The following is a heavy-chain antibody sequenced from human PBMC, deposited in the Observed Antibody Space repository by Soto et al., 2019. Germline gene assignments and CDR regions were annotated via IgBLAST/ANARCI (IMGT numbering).Heavy chain of an antibody. J-gene: IGHJ5*02. CDR2: IIPIFGTA. Sequence: SVHACCEAAGGTLIIYSSIGVRQSHGQGLEWMGGIIPIFGTANYAQKFQGRVTITADKSTSTAYMELSSLRSEDTAVYYCARDVPYSGRTGGWVDWFDPWGQGTLVTVSS. CDR1: GGTLIIYS. D-gene: IGHD1-26*01. CDR3: ARDVPYSGRTGGWVDWFDP. V-gene: IGHV1-69*06.